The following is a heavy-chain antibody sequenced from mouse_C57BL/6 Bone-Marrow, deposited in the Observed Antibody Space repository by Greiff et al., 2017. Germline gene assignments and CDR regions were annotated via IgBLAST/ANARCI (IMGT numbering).Heavy chain of an antibody. CDR1: GYTFTSYW. V-gene: IGHV1-64*01. J-gene: IGHJ1*03. CDR2: IHPNSGST. Sequence: QVQLQQPGAELVKPGASVKLSCKASGYTFTSYWMHWVKQRPGQGLEWIGMIHPNSGSTNYNEKFKSKATLTVDKSSSTAYMQLCSLTSEDSAVYYCASHYYYGSSQGYVDVWGTGTTVTVSS. D-gene: IGHD1-1*01. CDR3: ASHYYYGSSQGYVDV.